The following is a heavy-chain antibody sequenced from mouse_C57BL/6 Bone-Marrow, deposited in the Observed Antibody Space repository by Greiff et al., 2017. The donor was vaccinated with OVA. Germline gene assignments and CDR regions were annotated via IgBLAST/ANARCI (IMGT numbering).Heavy chain of an antibody. V-gene: IGHV1-50*01. D-gene: IGHD4-1*02. J-gene: IGHJ2*01. CDR1: GYTFTSYW. CDR3: ARRDATGTGY. Sequence: VKLQQPGAELVKPGASVKLSCKASGYTFTSYWMQWVKQRPGQGLEWIGEIDPSDSYTNYNQKFKGKATLTVDTSSSTAYMQLSSLTSEDSAVYYCARRDATGTGYWGQGTTLTVSS. CDR2: IDPSDSYT.